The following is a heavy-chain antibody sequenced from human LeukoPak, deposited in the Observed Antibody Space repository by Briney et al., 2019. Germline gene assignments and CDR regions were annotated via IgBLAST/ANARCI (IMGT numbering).Heavy chain of an antibody. Sequence: ASVKVSCKASGYTFTSYGISWVRQAPGQGLEWMGWISAYNGNTNYAQKFQGRVTITADESTSTAYMELSSLRSEDTAVYYCARVDYGEDNAFDIWGQGTMVTVSS. CDR3: ARVDYGEDNAFDI. CDR1: GYTFTSYG. V-gene: IGHV1-18*01. CDR2: ISAYNGNT. D-gene: IGHD4-17*01. J-gene: IGHJ3*02.